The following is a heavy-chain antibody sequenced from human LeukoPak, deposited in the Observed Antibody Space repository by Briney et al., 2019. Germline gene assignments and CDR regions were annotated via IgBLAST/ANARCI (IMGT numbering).Heavy chain of an antibody. CDR2: MYSSGST. CDR3: ARDADGAAQFDP. J-gene: IGHJ5*02. Sequence: SETLSLTCTVSGGSMTHYYWSWIRKPQAQGMEWIGYMYSSGSTNYNPSLESRVTLSLDTSKNQFSLKLRSVTAADTAVYYCARDADGAAQFDPWGQGTLVTVSS. D-gene: IGHD6-13*01. V-gene: IGHV4-4*08. CDR1: GGSMTHYY.